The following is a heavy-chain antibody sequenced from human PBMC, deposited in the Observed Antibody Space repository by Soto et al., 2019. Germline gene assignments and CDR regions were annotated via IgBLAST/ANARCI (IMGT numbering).Heavy chain of an antibody. V-gene: IGHV5-10-1*01. D-gene: IGHD3-10*01. CDR1: GYSFTSYW. Sequence: PGESLKISCKGSGYSFTSYWISWVRQMPGKGLEWMGRIDPSDSYTNYSPSFQGHVTISADESISTAYLQWSSLKASDTAMYYCVGRDRFSGYYGMDVWGQGTTVTVSS. CDR3: VGRDRFSGYYGMDV. J-gene: IGHJ6*02. CDR2: IDPSDSYT.